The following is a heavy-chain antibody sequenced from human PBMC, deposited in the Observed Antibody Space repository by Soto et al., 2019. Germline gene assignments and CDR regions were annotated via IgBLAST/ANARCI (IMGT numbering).Heavy chain of an antibody. CDR3: ARSYGSGSRPFDY. CDR1: GGTFSSYT. V-gene: IGHV1-69*02. Sequence: QVQLVQSGAEVKNPGSSVRVSCKASGGTFSSYTLNWVRQAPGQGLEWMGRIIPILSMSTYAQKFQGRVSIIADKSTTTAYMTLSSVRSDDTHIYYCARSYGSGSRPFDYWGQGPLVTVSS. J-gene: IGHJ4*02. CDR2: IIPILSMS. D-gene: IGHD3-10*01.